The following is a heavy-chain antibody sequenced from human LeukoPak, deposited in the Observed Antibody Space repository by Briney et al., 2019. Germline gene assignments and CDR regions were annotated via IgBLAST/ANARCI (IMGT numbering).Heavy chain of an antibody. J-gene: IGHJ3*01. CDR3: VAGDWGPRDSFDL. Sequence: GGSLRLSCAASGFTFSIYWMSWVRQAPGKGLEWVANINQDGSQKYYVRSVKGRLTISRDNAKNSFFLQMSSLRAEDTSVYYCVAGDWGPRDSFDLWGRGTMVTVSS. D-gene: IGHD2-21*02. CDR2: INQDGSQK. V-gene: IGHV3-7*01. CDR1: GFTFSIYW.